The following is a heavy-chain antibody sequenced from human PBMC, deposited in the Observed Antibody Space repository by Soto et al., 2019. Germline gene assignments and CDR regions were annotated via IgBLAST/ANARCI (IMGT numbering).Heavy chain of an antibody. D-gene: IGHD2-21*01. CDR2: IYHSGST. Sequence: SETLSLTCAVSGGSISSGGYSWSWIRQPPGKGLEWIGYIYHSGSTYYNPSLKSRVTISVDKSSNQASLNVISVTAADSAVYYCAKNAFCVRSSCSSIYGFGPWSQGFLVTVSS. J-gene: IGHJ5*02. CDR3: AKNAFCVRSSCSSIYGFGP. V-gene: IGHV4-30-2*01. CDR1: GGSISSGGYS.